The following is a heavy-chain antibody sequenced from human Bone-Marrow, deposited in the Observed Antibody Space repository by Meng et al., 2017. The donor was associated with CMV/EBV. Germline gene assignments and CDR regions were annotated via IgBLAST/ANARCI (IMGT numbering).Heavy chain of an antibody. J-gene: IGHJ6*02. Sequence: GESLKISCTASGFTFGDYAMSWVRQAPGKGLEWVGFIRSKAYGGTTEYAASVKGRFNISRDDSKSIAYLQMNSLKTEDTAVYYCTRTYYDILTGYSHGMDVWGQGTTVTVSS. D-gene: IGHD3-9*01. CDR1: GFTFGDYA. CDR2: IRSKAYGGTT. CDR3: TRTYYDILTGYSHGMDV. V-gene: IGHV3-49*04.